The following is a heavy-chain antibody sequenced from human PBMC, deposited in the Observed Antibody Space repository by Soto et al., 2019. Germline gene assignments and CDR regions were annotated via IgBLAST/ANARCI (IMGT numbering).Heavy chain of an antibody. Sequence: SEALSLTCTVSGGSISSYYWSWIRQPPGKGLEWIGYIYYSGSTNYNPSLKSRVTISVDTSKNQFSLKLSSVTAADTAVYYCARVKSEEARPQAMTYFDSWGQETLLTVSS. J-gene: IGHJ4*02. V-gene: IGHV4-59*01. CDR3: ARVKSEEARPQAMTYFDS. CDR2: IYYSGST. CDR1: GGSISSYY.